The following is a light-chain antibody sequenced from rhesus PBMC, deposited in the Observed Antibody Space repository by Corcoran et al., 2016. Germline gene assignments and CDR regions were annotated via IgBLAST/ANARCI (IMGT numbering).Light chain of an antibody. J-gene: IGKJ2*01. CDR3: QQGYGIPYT. V-gene: IGKV1-74*01. Sequence: DIQMTQSPSALSASVGDRVIITCRASENVKNYLNWYPQKPGKAPRLLLYKASTLQIGVPSRFSGTGSGTDYTFTISSLQPEDFASYYCQQGYGIPYTFGQGTKVDIK. CDR2: KAS. CDR1: ENVKNY.